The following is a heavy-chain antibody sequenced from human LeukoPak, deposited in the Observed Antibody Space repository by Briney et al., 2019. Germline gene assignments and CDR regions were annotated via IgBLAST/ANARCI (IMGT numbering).Heavy chain of an antibody. CDR2: IKQDGSEK. D-gene: IGHD3-3*02. CDR1: GFTFSSYR. CDR3: ARDRLGREHFFDY. Sequence: GGSLRLSCAASGFTFSSYRMSWVRQAPGKGLEWVANIKQDGSEKYYVDSVKGRFTISRDNAKNSLYLQMNSLRAEDTAVYYCARDRLGREHFFDYWGQGTLVTVSS. J-gene: IGHJ4*02. V-gene: IGHV3-7*03.